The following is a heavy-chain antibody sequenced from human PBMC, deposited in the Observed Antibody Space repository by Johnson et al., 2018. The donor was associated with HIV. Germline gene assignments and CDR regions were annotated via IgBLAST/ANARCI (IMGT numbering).Heavy chain of an antibody. D-gene: IGHD6-13*01. Sequence: VQLVESGGGVVQPGGSLRLSCAASGFTFSSYGMHWVRQAPGQGLEWVANIKQDGSEKYYVASVKGRFTISRDNAKNSLYLQMNSLRAEDTAVYYCARDHTGIAAAGNAFDIWGQWTMVTVSS. CDR3: ARDHTGIAAAGNAFDI. CDR1: GFTFSSYG. V-gene: IGHV3-7*01. CDR2: IKQDGSEK. J-gene: IGHJ3*02.